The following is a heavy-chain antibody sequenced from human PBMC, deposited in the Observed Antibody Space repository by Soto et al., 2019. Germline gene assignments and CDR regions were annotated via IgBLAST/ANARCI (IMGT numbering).Heavy chain of an antibody. J-gene: IGHJ4*02. CDR3: AKGNGLDRNGPFDY. Sequence: EVQLVESGGGSVQPGRSLRLSCAASGFSFDDYGMHWVRQGPGKGLEWVSGISWNSGDIYYADSVKGRFTISRDNAKKSLYLQMNSLKTDDTAIYYWAKGNGLDRNGPFDYWGQGILVTVSS. CDR1: GFSFDDYG. V-gene: IGHV3-9*01. CDR2: ISWNSGDI. D-gene: IGHD6-19*01.